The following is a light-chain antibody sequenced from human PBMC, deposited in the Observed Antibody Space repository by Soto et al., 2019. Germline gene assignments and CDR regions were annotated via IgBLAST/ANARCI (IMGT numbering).Light chain of an antibody. J-gene: IGLJ2*01. Sequence: QSALTQPASVSGSPGQSITISCTGTSSDVGGYNYVSWYQQHPGKAPKLMMYDVSNRPSGVSNRFSGSKSGNTASLTISGLQAEDEADYYCSSYTSSSFVVFGGGTQLTVL. CDR2: DVS. V-gene: IGLV2-14*01. CDR3: SSYTSSSFVV. CDR1: SSDVGGYNY.